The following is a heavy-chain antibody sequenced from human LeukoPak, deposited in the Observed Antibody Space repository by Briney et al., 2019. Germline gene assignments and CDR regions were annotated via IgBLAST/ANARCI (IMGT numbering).Heavy chain of an antibody. J-gene: IGHJ5*02. CDR1: GDSVSSKSAA. CDR2: TYYRSKWYN. Sequence: SQTLSLTCAISGDSVSSKSAAWNWIRQSPSRGLEWLGRTYYRSKWYNDYAVSVESRITINPDTSKNQFSLQLNSVTPEDTAVYYCARGSQSSWWFDPWGQGTLVTVSS. D-gene: IGHD6-6*01. V-gene: IGHV6-1*01. CDR3: ARGSQSSWWFDP.